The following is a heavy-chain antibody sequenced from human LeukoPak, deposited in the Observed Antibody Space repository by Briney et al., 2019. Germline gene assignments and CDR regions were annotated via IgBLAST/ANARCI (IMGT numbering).Heavy chain of an antibody. CDR1: GFTSSSYA. CDR2: IRGSGGNT. CDR3: VKGAHYDILTGYRLLKVDP. V-gene: IGHV3-23*01. D-gene: IGHD3-9*01. Sequence: PGGSLRLSCAASGFTSSSYALSWVRQAPGKGLEWVSAIRGSGGNTYYADSVKGRFTISRDNSKNTLYLQMDSLRAEDTAVYYCVKGAHYDILTGYRLLKVDPWGQGTLVTVSS. J-gene: IGHJ5*02.